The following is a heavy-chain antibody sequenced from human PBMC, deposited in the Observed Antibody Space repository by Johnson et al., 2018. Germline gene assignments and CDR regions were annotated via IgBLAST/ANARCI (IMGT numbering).Heavy chain of an antibody. J-gene: IGHJ6*02. CDR2: IHYSGST. V-gene: IGHV4-59*01. D-gene: IGHD3-10*01. CDR1: GGSMTNYY. Sequence: QVQLQESGPGLVKPSETLSLTCTVSGGSMTNYYWSWIRQSPGKGLEWIGYIHYSGSTNYNPSVKSRVTISLDTSNNQFFLNRHSVPPADTALYFCTRDRFSMPRGFLNYDGMDVWGQGTTVTVSS. CDR3: TRDRFSMPRGFLNYDGMDV.